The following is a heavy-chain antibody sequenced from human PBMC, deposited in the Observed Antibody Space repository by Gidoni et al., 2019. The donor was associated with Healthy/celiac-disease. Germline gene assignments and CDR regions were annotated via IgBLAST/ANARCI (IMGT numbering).Heavy chain of an antibody. Sequence: QVQLQESGPGLVKPSETLSPTCAVSGYSISSGYYWGWIRQPPGKGLEWIGSIYHSGSTYYNPSLKSRVTISVDTSKNQFSLKLSSVTAADTAVYYCARDPPGTAMAITDYWGQGTLVTVSS. J-gene: IGHJ4*02. CDR2: IYHSGST. CDR1: GYSISSGYY. D-gene: IGHD5-18*01. V-gene: IGHV4-38-2*02. CDR3: ARDPPGTAMAITDY.